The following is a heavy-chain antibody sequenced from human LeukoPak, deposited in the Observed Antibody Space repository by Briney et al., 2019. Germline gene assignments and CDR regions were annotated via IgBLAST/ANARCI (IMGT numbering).Heavy chain of an antibody. J-gene: IGHJ1*01. CDR1: GGFFSGYY. D-gene: IGHD3-22*01. Sequence: PSETLSLTCAVYGGFFSGYYWSWIRQPPGKGLEWIGEINHSGSTNYNPSLKSRVTISVDTSKTQFSLKLSSVTAADTAVYYCARKAPQEDYYDSSGYYTPLRYFQHWGQGTLVTVSS. CDR3: ARKAPQEDYYDSSGYYTPLRYFQH. V-gene: IGHV4-34*01. CDR2: INHSGST.